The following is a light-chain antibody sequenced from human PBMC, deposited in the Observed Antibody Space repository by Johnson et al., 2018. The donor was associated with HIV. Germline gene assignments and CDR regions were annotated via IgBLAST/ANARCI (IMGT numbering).Light chain of an antibody. J-gene: IGLJ1*01. CDR3: GTWDSSLSAEV. Sequence: QPVLTQPPSVSAAPGQRVTISCSGNNSNIGSNSVSWYQDVPGTAPKLLIYDNNKRPSGIPDRFSGSKSGTSATLGITGLQTGDEADYYCGTWDSSLSAEVFGTGTKVTVL. CDR1: NSNIGSNS. V-gene: IGLV1-51*01. CDR2: DNN.